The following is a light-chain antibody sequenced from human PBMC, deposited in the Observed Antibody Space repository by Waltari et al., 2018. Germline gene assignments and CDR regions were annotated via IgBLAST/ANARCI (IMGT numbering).Light chain of an antibody. CDR2: KAS. J-gene: IGKJ1*01. CDR1: QNIYTW. Sequence: DIQMTQSPSTLSASVGERVTITCRASQNIYTWLAWYQQKPGKAPKVLISKASSLNSGVPSRFSGSGYGTEFTLTISSLQPDDFATYFCQEYNVYSRTFGQGTKVESK. CDR3: QEYNVYSRT. V-gene: IGKV1-5*03.